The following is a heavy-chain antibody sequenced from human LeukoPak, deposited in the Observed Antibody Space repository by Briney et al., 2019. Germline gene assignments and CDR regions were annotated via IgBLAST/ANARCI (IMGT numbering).Heavy chain of an antibody. CDR3: AKIGSYSVLGAYYFDS. CDR2: INQDGTEK. Sequence: GGSLRLSCAASGFTFSSYWMSWVRQAPGEGLEWVAKINQDGTEKAYVDSVRGRFTISRDNAKNSLFLQMNSLRAEDTAVYYCAKIGSYSVLGAYYFDSWGQGTLVTVSS. V-gene: IGHV3-7*03. D-gene: IGHD1-26*01. CDR1: GFTFSSYW. J-gene: IGHJ4*02.